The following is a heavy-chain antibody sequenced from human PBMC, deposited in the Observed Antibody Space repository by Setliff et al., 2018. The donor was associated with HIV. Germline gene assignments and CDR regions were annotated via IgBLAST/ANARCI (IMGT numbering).Heavy chain of an antibody. CDR2: LSYSGST. V-gene: IGHV4-59*01. D-gene: IGHD2-15*01. CDR3: ARVHYSWDSFDY. CDR1: SVSFSSYS. J-gene: IGHJ4*02. Sequence: PSETLSLTCTVSSVSFSSYSWTWIRPPPGKGLEWIGYLSYSGSTSYNPSLKSRVAISLDTSTSKNEFSLKLTSVTAADTAVYFCARVHYSWDSFDYWGQGTLVTVSS.